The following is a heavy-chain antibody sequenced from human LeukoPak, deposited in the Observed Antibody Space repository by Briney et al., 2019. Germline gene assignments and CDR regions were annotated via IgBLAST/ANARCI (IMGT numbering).Heavy chain of an antibody. J-gene: IGHJ4*02. Sequence: SETLSLTCAVYGGSFSGYYWSWIRQPAGKGLEWFGRMYTSGSTNYNPSLKSRVTMSVDTSKNQFSLKLSSVTAADTAVYYCARENDFWSGYWDWGQGTLVTVSS. CDR1: GGSFSGYY. D-gene: IGHD3-3*01. V-gene: IGHV4-4*07. CDR3: ARENDFWSGYWD. CDR2: MYTSGST.